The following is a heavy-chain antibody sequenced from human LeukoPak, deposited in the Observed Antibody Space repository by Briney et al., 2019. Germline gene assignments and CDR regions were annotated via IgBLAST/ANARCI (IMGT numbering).Heavy chain of an antibody. CDR1: GGSISSSSYY. D-gene: IGHD2-21*02. CDR2: IYYSGST. CDR3: ARHAKGDCGGDCHFDY. J-gene: IGHJ4*02. Sequence: KASETLSLTCTVSGGSISSSSYYWGWIRQPPGKGLEWIGSIYYSGSTNYNPSLKSRVTISVDTSKNQFSLKLSSVTAADTAVYYCARHAKGDCGGDCHFDYWGQGTLVTVSS. V-gene: IGHV4-39*01.